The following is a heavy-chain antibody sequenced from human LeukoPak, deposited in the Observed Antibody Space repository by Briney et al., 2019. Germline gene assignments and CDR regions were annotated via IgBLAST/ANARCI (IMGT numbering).Heavy chain of an antibody. J-gene: IGHJ4*02. V-gene: IGHV1-69*06. CDR2: IIPIFGTA. CDR3: ASEPLYCSSTSCYEGGFDY. Sequence: ASVKVSCKASGGTFSSYAISWVRQAPGQGLEWMGGIIPIFGTANYAQKFQGRVTITADKSTSTAYMELSSLRSEDTAVYYCASEPLYCSSTSCYEGGFDYWGQGTLVTVSS. CDR1: GGTFSSYA. D-gene: IGHD2-2*01.